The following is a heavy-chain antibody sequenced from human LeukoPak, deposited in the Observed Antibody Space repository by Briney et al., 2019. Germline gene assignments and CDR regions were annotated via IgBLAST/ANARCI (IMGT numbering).Heavy chain of an antibody. CDR1: GYTFTGYY. CDR3: ASRGKATHLDY. J-gene: IGHJ4*02. Sequence: ASVKVSCKASGYTFTGYYMHWVRQAPGQGLEWMGWINPNSGGTNYAQQFQGRLTMTRDTSISTAYMELSRLRSDDTAVYYCASRGKATHLDYWGQGTLVTVSS. CDR2: INPNSGGT. V-gene: IGHV1-2*02.